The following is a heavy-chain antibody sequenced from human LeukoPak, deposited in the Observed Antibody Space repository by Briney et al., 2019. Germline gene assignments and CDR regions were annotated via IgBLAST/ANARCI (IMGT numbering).Heavy chain of an antibody. V-gene: IGHV4-59*01. D-gene: IGHD6-19*01. Sequence: EPSETLSLTCTVSGGSISSYYWSWIRQPPGKGLEWIGYIYYSGSTNYNPSLKSRVTISVDTSKNQFSLKLSSVTAADTAVYYCTAVAETEYYFDYWGQGTLVTVSS. CDR1: GGSISSYY. J-gene: IGHJ4*02. CDR3: TAVAETEYYFDY. CDR2: IYYSGST.